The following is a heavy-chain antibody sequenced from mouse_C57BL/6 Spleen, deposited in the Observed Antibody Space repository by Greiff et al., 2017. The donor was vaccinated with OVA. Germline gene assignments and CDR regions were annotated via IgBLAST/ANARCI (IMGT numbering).Heavy chain of an antibody. Sequence: VQLQQPGAELVMPGASVKLSCKASGYTFTSYWMHWVKQRPGQGLEWIGEIDPSDSYTNYNQKFKGKSTLTVDKSSSTAYMQLSSLTSEDSAVYYCARTYGSRDWYFGVWGTGTTVTVSS. V-gene: IGHV1-69*01. J-gene: IGHJ1*03. CDR3: ARTYGSRDWYFGV. D-gene: IGHD1-1*01. CDR2: IDPSDSYT. CDR1: GYTFTSYW.